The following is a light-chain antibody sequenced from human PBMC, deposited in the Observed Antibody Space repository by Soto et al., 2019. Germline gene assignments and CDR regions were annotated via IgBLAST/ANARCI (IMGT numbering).Light chain of an antibody. Sequence: EIVLTQSPATLSLSPGERATLSCRASQSVSNYLAWYQQKPGQAPRLLLHDAPNRATGIPARFSGSWSATDFNLTISSLEPEDFAVYNCQQRSIWPLVTFGGGTKVEI. V-gene: IGKV3-11*01. CDR1: QSVSNY. CDR3: QQRSIWPLVT. CDR2: DAP. J-gene: IGKJ4*01.